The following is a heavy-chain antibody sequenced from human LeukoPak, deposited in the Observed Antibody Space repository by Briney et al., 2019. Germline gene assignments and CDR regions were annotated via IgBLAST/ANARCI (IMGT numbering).Heavy chain of an antibody. CDR1: GGSISSYY. D-gene: IGHD6-19*01. Sequence: SETLSLTCTVSGGSISSYYWSWIRQPPGKGLEWIGYIYYSGSTNYNPSLKSRVTISVDTSKNQFSLKLSSVTAADTAVYYCARGYSSGWRWNYYYNGMDVWGQGTTVTVSS. J-gene: IGHJ6*02. CDR3: ARGYSSGWRWNYYYNGMDV. CDR2: IYYSGST. V-gene: IGHV4-59*01.